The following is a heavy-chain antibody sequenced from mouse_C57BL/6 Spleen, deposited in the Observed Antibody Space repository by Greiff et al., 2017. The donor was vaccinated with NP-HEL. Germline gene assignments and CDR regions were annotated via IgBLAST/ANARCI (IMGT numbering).Heavy chain of an antibody. CDR3: AKNGDGNGGYYFDY. Sequence: VQLQQSGPGLVQPSQSLSITCTVSGFSLTSYGVHWVRQSPGKGLEWLGVIWRGGSTDYNAAFMSRLSITKDNSKSQVFFKMNSLQADDTAIYYCAKNGDGNGGYYFDYWGQGTTLTVSS. CDR2: IWRGGST. CDR1: GFSLTSYG. D-gene: IGHD2-1*01. V-gene: IGHV2-5*01. J-gene: IGHJ2*01.